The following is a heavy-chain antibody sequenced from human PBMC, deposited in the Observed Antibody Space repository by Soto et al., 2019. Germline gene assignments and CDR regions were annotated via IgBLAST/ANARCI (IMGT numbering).Heavy chain of an antibody. D-gene: IGHD4-17*01. Sequence: GESLKISCKVSGYTFTIYWIGWVRQKPGKGLEWMGIIYPSDSDTRYSPSFQGQVTISADKSINTAYLQWNSLKASDTAIYYCARPANTVADQFDLWCQGTPVTVSS. CDR3: ARPANTVADQFDL. V-gene: IGHV5-51*01. CDR1: GYTFTIYW. J-gene: IGHJ4*02. CDR2: IYPSDSDT.